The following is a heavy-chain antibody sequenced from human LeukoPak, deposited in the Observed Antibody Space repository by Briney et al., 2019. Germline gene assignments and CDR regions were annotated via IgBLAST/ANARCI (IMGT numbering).Heavy chain of an antibody. CDR2: IKQDGNEK. CDR3: ALDRIAVAGLGDY. J-gene: IGHJ4*02. CDR1: GFTFSSYW. V-gene: IGHV3-7*01. Sequence: GGSLRLSCAASGFTFSSYWMSWVRQAPGKGLEWVANIKQDGNEKYYVDSVKGRFTISRDNAKNSLYLQMNSLRAEDTAVYYCALDRIAVAGLGDYWGQGTLVTVSS. D-gene: IGHD6-19*01.